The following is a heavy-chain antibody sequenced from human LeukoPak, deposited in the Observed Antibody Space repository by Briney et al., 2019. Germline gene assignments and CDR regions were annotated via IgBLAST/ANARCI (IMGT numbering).Heavy chain of an antibody. V-gene: IGHV3-30*02. CDR3: AKDPRPPIVVVPAAVYYYMDV. J-gene: IGHJ6*03. CDR1: GFTFSSYG. Sequence: GGFLRLSCAASGFTFSSYGMHWARQAPGKGLEWVAFIRYDGSNKYYADSVKGRFTISRDNSKNTLYLQMNSLRAEDTAVYYCAKDPRPPIVVVPAAVYYYMDVWGKGTTVTVSS. D-gene: IGHD2-2*01. CDR2: IRYDGSNK.